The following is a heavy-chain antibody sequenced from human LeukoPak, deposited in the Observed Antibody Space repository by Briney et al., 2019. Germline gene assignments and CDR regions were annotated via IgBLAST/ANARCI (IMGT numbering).Heavy chain of an antibody. V-gene: IGHV3-48*01. J-gene: IGHJ4*02. CDR1: GFTFSSYS. CDR3: ASSPSPFVPFDY. CDR2: ISSSSSSTI. Sequence: GGSLRLSCAASGFTFSSYSMNWVRQAPGKGLEWVSYISSSSSSTIYYADSVKGRFTISRDNAKNSLYLQMNSLRAEDTAVYYCASSPSPFVPFDYWGQGTLVTVSS. D-gene: IGHD6-6*01.